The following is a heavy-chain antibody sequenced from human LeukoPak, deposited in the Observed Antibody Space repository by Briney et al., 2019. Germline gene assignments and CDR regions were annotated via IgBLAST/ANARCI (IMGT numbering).Heavy chain of an antibody. Sequence: GGSLRLACAASGFIFSNYAMHWVRQAPGKGLEWVAVISYDGSNKYYADSVKGRFTMSRDNSKKMLYLQMNSLRAEDTAVYYCAKSRSRNMITFGGVQNWFDPWGQGTLVTVSS. J-gene: IGHJ5*02. D-gene: IGHD3-16*01. V-gene: IGHV3-30*04. CDR1: GFIFSNYA. CDR3: AKSRSRNMITFGGVQNWFDP. CDR2: ISYDGSNK.